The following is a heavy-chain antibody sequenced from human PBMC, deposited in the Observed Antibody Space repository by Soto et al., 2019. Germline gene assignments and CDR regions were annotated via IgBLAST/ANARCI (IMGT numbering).Heavy chain of an antibody. CDR3: AKLITTRYDAFDI. CDR1: GFTFSSYG. D-gene: IGHD3-16*01. CDR2: IWYDGSNK. J-gene: IGHJ3*02. V-gene: IGHV3-33*06. Sequence: PGGSLRLSCAASGFTFSSYGMHWVRQAPGKGLEWVAVIWYDGSNKYYADSVKGRFTISRDNSKNTLYLQMNSLRAEDTAVYYCAKLITTRYDAFDIWGQGTMVTVSS.